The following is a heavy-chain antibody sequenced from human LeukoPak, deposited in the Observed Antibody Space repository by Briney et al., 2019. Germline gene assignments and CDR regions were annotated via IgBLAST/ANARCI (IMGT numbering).Heavy chain of an antibody. D-gene: IGHD6-19*01. Sequence: GGSLRLSCAASVFTFSSYSMNWVRQAPGKGLEWVSYISSSSSTIYYADSVKGRFTISRDNSKNTLYLQMNSLRAEDTAVYYCAKEMAVAGTRGYFDYWGQGTLVTVSS. CDR3: AKEMAVAGTRGYFDY. CDR2: ISSSSSTI. CDR1: VFTFSSYS. V-gene: IGHV3-48*01. J-gene: IGHJ4*02.